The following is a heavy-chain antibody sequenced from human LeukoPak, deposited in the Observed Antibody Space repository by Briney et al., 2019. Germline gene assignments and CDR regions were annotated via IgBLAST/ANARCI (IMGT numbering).Heavy chain of an antibody. V-gene: IGHV4-39*01. J-gene: IGHJ5*02. CDR2: SYYSGST. D-gene: IGHD2-15*01. CDR1: GGSISSSSYY. Sequence: SETLSLTCTVSGGSISSSSYYWGWIRQPPGKGLEWIRSSYYSGSTYYNSSLDSRATISVDTPKNQFSLKLTAVTAAATAVYYCARKGDVVVVAGNWFDPWGQGTLVIVSS. CDR3: ARKGDVVVVAGNWFDP.